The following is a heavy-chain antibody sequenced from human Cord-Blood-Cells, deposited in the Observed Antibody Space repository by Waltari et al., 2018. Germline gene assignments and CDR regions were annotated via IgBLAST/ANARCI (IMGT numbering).Heavy chain of an antibody. J-gene: IGHJ4*02. CDR2: IYYSGST. V-gene: IGHV4-39*01. CDR1: GGSISSSSYS. D-gene: IGHD6-13*01. CDR3: ARPPGASSWYYFDY. Sequence: QLQLQESGPGLVKPSETLSLTCTVSGGSISSSSYSWGWIRQPPGKGLEWIGSIYYSGSTYYNPSLKSRVTISVDTSKNQFSLKLSSVTAADTAVYYCARPPGASSWYYFDYWGQGTLVTVSS.